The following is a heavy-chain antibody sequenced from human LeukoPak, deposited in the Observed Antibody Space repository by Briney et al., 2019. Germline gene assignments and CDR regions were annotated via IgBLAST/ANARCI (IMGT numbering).Heavy chain of an antibody. CDR2: INPNSGDT. Sequence: ASVKVSCKASGYTFTGYYIHWVRQAPGQGLEWMGWINPNSGDTNYPQKFQGRVTMTSDTSTSTAYMELSRLRSDDTAVYYCARAKVEGRKQWLVLDYWGQGTLVTVSS. D-gene: IGHD6-19*01. J-gene: IGHJ4*02. CDR3: ARAKVEGRKQWLVLDY. CDR1: GYTFTGYY. V-gene: IGHV1-2*02.